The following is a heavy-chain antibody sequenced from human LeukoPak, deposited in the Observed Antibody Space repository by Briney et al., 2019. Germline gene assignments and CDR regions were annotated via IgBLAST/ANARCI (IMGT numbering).Heavy chain of an antibody. CDR3: VRRTFLSRANYNYYFFDY. Sequence: SETLSLTCSVSGRSINIDYWTWLRQPPGKGLEWIGYIFSSGSTNSNPSLKSRVTISIDTSKNQFSLKLISVTAHDKAVYYGVRRTFLSRANYNYYFFDYLAQGILVTVSS. D-gene: IGHD5-24*01. CDR1: GRSINIDY. V-gene: IGHV4-4*08. CDR2: IFSSGST. J-gene: IGHJ4*02.